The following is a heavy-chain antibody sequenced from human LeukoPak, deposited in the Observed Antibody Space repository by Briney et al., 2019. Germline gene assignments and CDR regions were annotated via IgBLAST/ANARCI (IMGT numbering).Heavy chain of an antibody. CDR3: ARGGYCSSTSCCDAFDI. D-gene: IGHD2-2*01. CDR2: INPNSGGT. V-gene: IGHV1-2*02. J-gene: IGHJ3*02. Sequence: AXXKVSCKASGYTFTGYYMHWVRQAPGQGLEWMGWINPNSGGTNYAQKFQGRVTMTRDTSISTAYMELSRLRSDDTAVYYCARGGYCSSTSCCDAFDIWGQGTMVTVSS. CDR1: GYTFTGYY.